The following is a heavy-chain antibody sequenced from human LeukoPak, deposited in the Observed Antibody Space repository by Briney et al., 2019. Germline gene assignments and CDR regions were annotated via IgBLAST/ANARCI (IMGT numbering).Heavy chain of an antibody. Sequence: PSETLSLTCTVSGGSVTSGSYYWSWIRQPPGKELEWIGYISYRGNTNYNPSLKSRVTISVDTSKNQFSLKLTSVTAADTAVYYRAREHDWGDFDYWGQGTLVTVSS. CDR1: GGSVTSGSYY. D-gene: IGHD3-9*01. V-gene: IGHV4-61*01. CDR3: AREHDWGDFDY. CDR2: ISYRGNT. J-gene: IGHJ4*02.